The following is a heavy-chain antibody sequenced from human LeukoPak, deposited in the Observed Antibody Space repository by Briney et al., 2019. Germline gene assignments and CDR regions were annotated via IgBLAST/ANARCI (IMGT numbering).Heavy chain of an antibody. Sequence: ASVKVSCKASGYTFTSYGNSWVRQAPGQGLEWMGGISAYNGNTNYAQKLQGRVTMTTDTSTSTAYMELRSLRSDDTAVYYCARDHCSSISCYGRWFDPWGQGTLVTVSS. V-gene: IGHV1-18*04. CDR1: GYTFTSYG. CDR2: ISAYNGNT. CDR3: ARDHCSSISCYGRWFDP. J-gene: IGHJ5*02. D-gene: IGHD2-2*01.